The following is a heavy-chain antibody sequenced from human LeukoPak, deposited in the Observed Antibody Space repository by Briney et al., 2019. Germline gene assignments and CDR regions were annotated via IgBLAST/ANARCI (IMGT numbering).Heavy chain of an antibody. V-gene: IGHV3-9*01. Sequence: GRSLRLSCAASGFTFDDYAMHWVRQAPGKGLEWVSGISWNSGSIGYADSVKGRFTISRDNAENSLYLQMNSLRAEDTALYYCAKDSCSSTSCYYVYWGQGTLVTVSS. D-gene: IGHD2-2*01. CDR2: ISWNSGSI. CDR3: AKDSCSSTSCYYVY. CDR1: GFTFDDYA. J-gene: IGHJ4*02.